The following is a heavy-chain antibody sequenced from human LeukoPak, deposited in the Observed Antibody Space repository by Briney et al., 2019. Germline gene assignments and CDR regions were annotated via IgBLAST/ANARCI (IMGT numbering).Heavy chain of an antibody. V-gene: IGHV4-4*07. CDR2: IYISGST. Sequence: SETLSLTCTVSGASITTYYWSWIRQPAGKGLEWIGRIYISGSTSYNPSLKSRVTMSLDTSKNQFSLNLSSVTAADTAVYYCARGGERWLQPFDYWGRGTLVTVSS. J-gene: IGHJ4*02. CDR1: GASITTYY. CDR3: ARGGERWLQPFDY. D-gene: IGHD5-24*01.